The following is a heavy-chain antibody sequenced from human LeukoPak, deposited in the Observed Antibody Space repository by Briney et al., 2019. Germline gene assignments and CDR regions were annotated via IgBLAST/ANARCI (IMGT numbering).Heavy chain of an antibody. CDR3: ARDSHYYDFWRGRQGFDP. Sequence: GESLQISCKGSGYSFTSYGISWVRQAPGQGLEWMGWISAYNGNTNYAQKLQGRVTMTTDTSTSTAYMELRSLRSDDTAVYYCARDSHYYDFWRGRQGFDPWGQGTLVTVSS. CDR2: ISAYNGNT. D-gene: IGHD3-3*01. J-gene: IGHJ5*02. CDR1: GYSFTSYG. V-gene: IGHV1-18*01.